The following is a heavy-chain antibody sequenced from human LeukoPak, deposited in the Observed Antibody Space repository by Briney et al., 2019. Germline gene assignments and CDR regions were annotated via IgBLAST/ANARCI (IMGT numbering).Heavy chain of an antibody. D-gene: IGHD1-26*01. CDR2: IYYSGST. CDR1: GYSISSGYY. CDR3: ARGGEYSGTYYRGDFDY. J-gene: IGHJ4*02. Sequence: SETLSLTCTVSGYSISSGYYWGWIRQPPGKGLEWIGSIYYSGSTYYNPSLKSRVTISVDTSKNQFSLKLSSVTAADTAVYYCARGGEYSGTYYRGDFDYWGQGTLVTVSS. V-gene: IGHV4-38-2*02.